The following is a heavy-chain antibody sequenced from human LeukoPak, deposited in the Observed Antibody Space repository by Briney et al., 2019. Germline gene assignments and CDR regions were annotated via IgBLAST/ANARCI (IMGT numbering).Heavy chain of an antibody. Sequence: PARSLGLSCAASGFTFSSYGMHWVHQAPGKGLEWVAVISYDGSSKYYADSVKGRFTISRDNSKNTLFLQMNSLKVEDTAVYYCAKDRDARFDSWGQGTLVIVSS. CDR2: ISYDGSSK. D-gene: IGHD2-2*01. CDR3: AKDRDARFDS. CDR1: GFTFSSYG. V-gene: IGHV3-30*18. J-gene: IGHJ4*02.